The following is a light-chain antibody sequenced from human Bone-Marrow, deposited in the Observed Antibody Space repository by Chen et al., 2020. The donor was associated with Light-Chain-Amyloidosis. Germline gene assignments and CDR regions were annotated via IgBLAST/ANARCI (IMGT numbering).Light chain of an antibody. CDR2: EGS. Sequence: QSALTQPASVSGSPGQSITISCTGTSSDVGSYNLVSWYQQHTGKAPKRMIYEGSKRPSGVSNRFSGSKAGNTASLTISGLQAEDEADYYCCSYAGSSTFEYVFGTGTKVTVL. J-gene: IGLJ1*01. CDR1: SSDVGSYNL. CDR3: CSYAGSSTFEYV. V-gene: IGLV2-23*03.